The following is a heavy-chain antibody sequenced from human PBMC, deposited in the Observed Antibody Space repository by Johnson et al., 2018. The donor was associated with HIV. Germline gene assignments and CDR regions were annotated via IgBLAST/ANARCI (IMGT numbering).Heavy chain of an antibody. V-gene: IGHV3-20*04. CDR1: GFSVRSNY. CDR2: IRWNGGIT. CDR3: ARQTLRAFDI. Sequence: VQLVESGGGVVQPGTSLRLSCVASGFSVRSNYMTWVRQVPGKGLEWVSGIRWNGGITGYADSVKGRFTISRDNAENSLYLEMNSLRTEDTALYYCARQTLRAFDIWGQGAMVTVSS. J-gene: IGHJ3*02.